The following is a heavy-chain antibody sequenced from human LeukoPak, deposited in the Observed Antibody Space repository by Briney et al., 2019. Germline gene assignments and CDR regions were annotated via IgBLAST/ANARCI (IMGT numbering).Heavy chain of an antibody. Sequence: PGGSLRLSCAASGFTFSSYGMHWVRQAPGKGLEWVAVISYDGSNKYYADSVKGRFTISRDNSKNTLYLQMNSLRAEDTAVYYCAKEGRGLWSGRPDYWGQGTLVTVSS. CDR1: GFTFSSYG. D-gene: IGHD3-10*01. CDR2: ISYDGSNK. CDR3: AKEGRGLWSGRPDY. J-gene: IGHJ4*02. V-gene: IGHV3-30*18.